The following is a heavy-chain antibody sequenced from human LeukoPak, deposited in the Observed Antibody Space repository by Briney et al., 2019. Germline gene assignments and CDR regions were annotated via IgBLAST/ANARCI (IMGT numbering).Heavy chain of an antibody. J-gene: IGHJ4*02. Sequence: GESLRLSCAASGFTFDDYAMHWVRQAPGKGLEWVSGISWNSGSIGYADSVKGRFTIPRDNSKNTLYLQMNSLRAEDTALYYCAKTMGSSWLFDYWGQGTLVTVSS. V-gene: IGHV3-9*01. D-gene: IGHD6-6*01. CDR2: ISWNSGSI. CDR3: AKTMGSSWLFDY. CDR1: GFTFDDYA.